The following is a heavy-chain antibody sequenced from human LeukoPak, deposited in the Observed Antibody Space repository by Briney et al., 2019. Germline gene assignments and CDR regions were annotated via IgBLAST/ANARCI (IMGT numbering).Heavy chain of an antibody. CDR2: IYSGGST. V-gene: IGHV3-66*01. CDR3: AREAAAGLFDP. Sequence: GGSLRLSCAASGFTVSSNYMSWVRQAPGKGLEWVSVIYSGGSTYYAASVKGRFTISRDNSKNTLYLQMNSLRAEDTAVYYCAREAAAGLFDPWGQGTLVTVSS. J-gene: IGHJ5*02. D-gene: IGHD6-13*01. CDR1: GFTVSSNY.